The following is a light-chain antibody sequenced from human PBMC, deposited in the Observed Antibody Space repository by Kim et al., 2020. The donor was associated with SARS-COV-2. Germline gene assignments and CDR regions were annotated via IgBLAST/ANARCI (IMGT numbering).Light chain of an antibody. V-gene: IGKV1D-12*01. CDR1: QGVGSW. Sequence: DIQMTQSPSSVSASVGDRVTIICRASQGVGSWLSWYQQKPGKAPQLLIYSASRLQSWVPLRFSGSGSGTDFILTISSLQPEDFATYYCQQTNTFPYTFGQGTKLEI. CDR2: SAS. J-gene: IGKJ2*01. CDR3: QQTNTFPYT.